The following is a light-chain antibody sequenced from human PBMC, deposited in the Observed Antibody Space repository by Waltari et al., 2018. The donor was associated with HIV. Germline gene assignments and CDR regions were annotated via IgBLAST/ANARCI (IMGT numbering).Light chain of an antibody. CDR3: SSYSGSMNVL. Sequence: QSAMTQPPSASGSPGQSVTIPCTGTSRDVGGYYYVSWYQQHPGTAPKLVIAAVSKRPSEVPDRLSGSNACNTTTLSVSGLQAEDEADYYGSSYSGSMNVLFGGGTKLAVL. J-gene: IGLJ2*01. CDR1: SRDVGGYYY. CDR2: AVS. V-gene: IGLV2-8*01.